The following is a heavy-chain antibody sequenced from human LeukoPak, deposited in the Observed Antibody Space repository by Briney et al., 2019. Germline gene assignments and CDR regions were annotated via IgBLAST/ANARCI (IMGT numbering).Heavy chain of an antibody. V-gene: IGHV1-69*13. D-gene: IGHD3-9*01. Sequence: SVKVSCTASGGTFSSHAISWVRQAPGQGLEWMGGIIPIFGTANYAQKFQGRVTITADESTSTAYMELSSLRSEDTAVYYCARDSGVLRYFDWLSPFDYWGQGTLVTVSS. CDR1: GGTFSSHA. J-gene: IGHJ4*02. CDR2: IIPIFGTA. CDR3: ARDSGVLRYFDWLSPFDY.